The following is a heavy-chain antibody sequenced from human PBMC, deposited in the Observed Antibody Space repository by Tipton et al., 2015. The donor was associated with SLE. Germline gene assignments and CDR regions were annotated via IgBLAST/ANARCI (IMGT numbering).Heavy chain of an antibody. Sequence: TLSLTCAVSGYSISSGYYWGWFRQPPGKGLEWIGSIYHSGSTYYNPSLKSRVTISVDTSKNQFSLKLSSVTAADTAVYYCARGIDAFDIWGQGTMVTVSS. J-gene: IGHJ3*02. CDR1: GYSISSGYY. V-gene: IGHV4-38-2*01. CDR2: IYHSGST. CDR3: ARGIDAFDI.